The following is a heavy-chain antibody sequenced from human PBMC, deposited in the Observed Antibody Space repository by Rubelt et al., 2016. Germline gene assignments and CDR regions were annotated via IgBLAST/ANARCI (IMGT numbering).Heavy chain of an antibody. CDR1: GGSISSGGYY. D-gene: IGHD3-22*01. J-gene: IGHJ3*02. V-gene: IGHV4-31*03. CDR3: ARGGVDSSGYLGAFDI. Sequence: QVQLQESGPGLKKPSQTLSLTCTVSGGSISSGGYYWSWIRQHPGKGLEWIGYIYYSGSTYYNPSLKSRVTISVDTSKTQFSRKLSSVTAADTAVYYCARGGVDSSGYLGAFDIWGQGTMVTVSS. CDR2: IYYSGST.